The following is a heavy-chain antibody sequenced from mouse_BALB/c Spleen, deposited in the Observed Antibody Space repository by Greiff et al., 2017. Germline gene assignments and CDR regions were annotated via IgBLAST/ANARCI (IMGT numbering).Heavy chain of an antibody. V-gene: IGHV7-3*02. CDR3: ARDGGSWFAY. Sequence: EVKLVESGGGLVQPGGSLRLSCATSGFTFTDYYMSWVRQPPGKALEWLGFIRNKANGYTTEYSASVKGRFTTSRDNSQSILYLQMNTLRAEDSATYYCARDGGSWFAYWGQGTLVTVSA. CDR2: IRNKANGYTT. J-gene: IGHJ3*01. CDR1: GFTFTDYY.